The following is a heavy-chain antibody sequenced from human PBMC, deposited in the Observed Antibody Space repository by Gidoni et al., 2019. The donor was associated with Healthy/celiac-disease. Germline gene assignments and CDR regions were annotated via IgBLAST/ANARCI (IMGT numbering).Heavy chain of an antibody. CDR3: AKDINGWLQFSWSPYFDY. J-gene: IGHJ4*02. V-gene: IGHV3-23*01. Sequence: EVQLLESGGGLVQPGGSLRLSCAASGFTFSSSAMSWVRQAPGKGLEWVSAISGSGGSTYYADSVKGRFTISRDNSKNTLYLQMNSLRAADTAVYYCAKDINGWLQFSWSPYFDYWGQGTLVTVSS. CDR2: ISGSGGST. D-gene: IGHD5-12*01. CDR1: GFTFSSSA.